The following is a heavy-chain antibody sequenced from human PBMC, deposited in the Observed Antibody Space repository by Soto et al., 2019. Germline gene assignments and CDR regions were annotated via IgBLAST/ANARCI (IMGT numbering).Heavy chain of an antibody. CDR2: IYPGDSDA. CDR3: ARAMVRGKNYYGVDV. J-gene: IGHJ6*01. V-gene: IGHV5-51*01. D-gene: IGHD3-10*01. Sequence: GQSRKIPCKGAGYSFTHHWIGWVRKMPGKGLEWMGIIYPGDSDARYSPSFQGQVTISADKSISTAYLQWSSLKASDTAMYYCARAMVRGKNYYGVDVWGQGTTVTVSS. CDR1: GYSFTHHW.